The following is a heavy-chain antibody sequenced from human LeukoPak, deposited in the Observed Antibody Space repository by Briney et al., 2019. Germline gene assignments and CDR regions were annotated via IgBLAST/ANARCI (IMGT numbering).Heavy chain of an antibody. D-gene: IGHD1-7*01. CDR3: AGTPGNLNYASDH. Sequence: GGSLRLSCAASGFLFSTYEMNWVRQAPGKGLEWVSYISTSASTIYYADSVKGRFTISRDDAKNSLYLQLNSLRAEDTAVYYCAGTPGNLNYASDHWGQGTLVTVSS. V-gene: IGHV3-48*03. CDR2: ISTSASTI. CDR1: GFLFSTYE. J-gene: IGHJ4*02.